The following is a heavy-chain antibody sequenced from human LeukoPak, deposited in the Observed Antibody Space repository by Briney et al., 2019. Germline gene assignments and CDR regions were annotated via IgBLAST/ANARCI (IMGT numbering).Heavy chain of an antibody. CDR2: ISSNTSYI. CDR3: ARDRNYDFWSGYSF. J-gene: IGHJ4*02. Sequence: GGSLRLSCAASGFTFSSYNMNWVRQAPGKGLEWVSSISSNTSYIYYADSVKGRFTISRDNAKNSLYLQMNSLRAEDTAVYYCARDRNYDFWSGYSFWGQGILVTVSS. D-gene: IGHD3-3*01. CDR1: GFTFSSYN. V-gene: IGHV3-21*01.